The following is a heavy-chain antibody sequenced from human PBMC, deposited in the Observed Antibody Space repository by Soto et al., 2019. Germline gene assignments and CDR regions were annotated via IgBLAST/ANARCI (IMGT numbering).Heavy chain of an antibody. D-gene: IGHD3-16*01. CDR1: GGSISSGGYY. CDR2: IYYSGST. V-gene: IGHV4-31*03. CDR3: ARESGGSFGDETYYYGMYV. Sequence: QVQLQESGPGLVKPSQTLSLTCTVSGGSISSGGYYWSWIRQHPGKGLEWLGYIYYSGSTYYNPSLKRRVTISVDTSKNQFSLKLSSVTAADTAVYYCARESGGSFGDETYYYGMYVWGQGTTVTVSS. J-gene: IGHJ6*02.